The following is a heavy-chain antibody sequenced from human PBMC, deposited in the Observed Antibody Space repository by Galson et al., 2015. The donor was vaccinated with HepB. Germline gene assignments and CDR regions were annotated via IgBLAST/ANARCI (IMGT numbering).Heavy chain of an antibody. CDR1: GFTFSSYW. V-gene: IGHV3-7*01. CDR3: ARDPSNQYGDFEGGVDY. D-gene: IGHD4-17*01. CDR2: IKQDGSEK. Sequence: SLRLSCAASGFTFSSYWMSWVRQAPGKGLEWVANIKQDGSEKYYVDSVKGRFTISRDNAKNSLYLQMNSLRAEDTAVYYCARDPSNQYGDFEGGVDYWGQGTLVTVSS. J-gene: IGHJ4*02.